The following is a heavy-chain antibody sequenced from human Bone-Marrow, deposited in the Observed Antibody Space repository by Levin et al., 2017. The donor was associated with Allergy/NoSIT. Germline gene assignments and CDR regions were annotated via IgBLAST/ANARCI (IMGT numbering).Heavy chain of an antibody. J-gene: IGHJ5*02. CDR1: GGSFSGYY. V-gene: IGHV4-34*01. CDR3: ARGVPYSSSWYGRRNWFDP. CDR2: INHSGST. D-gene: IGHD6-13*01. Sequence: SQTLSLTCAVYGGSFSGYYWSWIRQPPGKGLEWIGEINHSGSTNYNPSLKSRVTISVDTSKNQFSLKLSSVTAADTAVYYCARGVPYSSSWYGRRNWFDPWGQGTLVTVSS.